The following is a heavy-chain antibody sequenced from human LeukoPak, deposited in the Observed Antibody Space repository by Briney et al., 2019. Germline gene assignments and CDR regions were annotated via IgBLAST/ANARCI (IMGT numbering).Heavy chain of an antibody. Sequence: PGGSLRLSCAASGFTFSSYGMHWVRQAPGKGLEWVAVISYDGSNKYYSDSMKGRLTISRDNSKNTLYLQMNSLRAEDTAVYYCAGGPYDNSGYFDYWGQGTLVTVSS. V-gene: IGHV3-30*03. J-gene: IGHJ4*02. CDR3: AGGPYDNSGYFDY. CDR1: GFTFSSYG. CDR2: ISYDGSNK. D-gene: IGHD3-22*01.